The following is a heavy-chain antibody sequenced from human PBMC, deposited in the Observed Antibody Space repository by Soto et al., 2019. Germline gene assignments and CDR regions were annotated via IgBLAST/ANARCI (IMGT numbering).Heavy chain of an antibody. V-gene: IGHV3-30*03. CDR3: ESSSSSHFDY. CDR1: GFTFSSYG. CDR2: ISYDGSNK. D-gene: IGHD6-6*01. J-gene: IGHJ4*02. Sequence: QVQLVESGGGVVQPGRSLRLSCAASGFTFSSYGMHWVRQAPGKGLEWVAVISYDGSNKYYADSVKGRFTISRDNSKNTRYLQMNSLRAEDRAVYYCESSSSSHFDYWGQGTLVTVSS.